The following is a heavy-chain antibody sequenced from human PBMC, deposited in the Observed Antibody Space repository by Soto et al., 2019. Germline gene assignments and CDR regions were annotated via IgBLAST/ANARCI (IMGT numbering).Heavy chain of an antibody. Sequence: GGSLRLSCAASGFTFSSYAMHWVRQAPGKGLEWVAVISYDGSNKYYAENVKGRFTISRDNSKNKLYLQMNSLRAEDTAVYYCAIAPTLRFLEWLLYDYMDVWGKGTTVTVSS. CDR3: AIAPTLRFLEWLLYDYMDV. D-gene: IGHD3-3*01. CDR1: GFTFSSYA. J-gene: IGHJ6*03. V-gene: IGHV3-30-3*01. CDR2: ISYDGSNK.